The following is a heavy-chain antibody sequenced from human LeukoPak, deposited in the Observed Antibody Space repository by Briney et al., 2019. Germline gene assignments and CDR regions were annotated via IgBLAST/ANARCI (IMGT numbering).Heavy chain of an antibody. CDR2: IIPIFGTP. J-gene: IGHJ6*03. V-gene: IGHV1-69*05. CDR1: GGTFRTYS. CDR3: ARVDRHHFYLDV. Sequence: SVKVSCKASGGTFRTYSVTWVRQAPGQGLEWMGGIIPIFGTPNYAQKFQGRVKVTTDDATGTAYMELSSLMSEDTAIYYCARVDRHHFYLDVWGKGTPVTVSS.